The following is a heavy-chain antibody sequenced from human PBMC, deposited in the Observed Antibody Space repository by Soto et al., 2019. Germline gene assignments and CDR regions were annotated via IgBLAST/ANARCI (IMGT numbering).Heavy chain of an antibody. CDR3: TRDASRDSSARGWFDP. J-gene: IGHJ5*02. CDR2: INWKSDI. V-gene: IGHV3-9*01. D-gene: IGHD6-13*01. Sequence: PGGSLRLSCAVSGFTFDDNAMHWVRQAPEKGLEWVSGINWKSDIGYTDALRGRFTISRDNAKNSLHLQMNSLRAEDTAVYYCTRDASRDSSARGWFDPWGPGTLVTVSS. CDR1: GFTFDDNA.